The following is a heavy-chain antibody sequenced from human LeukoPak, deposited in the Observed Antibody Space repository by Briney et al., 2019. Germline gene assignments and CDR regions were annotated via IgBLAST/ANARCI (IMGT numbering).Heavy chain of an antibody. CDR1: GYSFTSYW. CDR3: ASPYGGYCSNTSCYNTNDAFDI. D-gene: IGHD2-2*01. Sequence: GESLRISCKGSGYSFTSYWIGWVRQMPGKGLEWMGIIYPGDSDTRYSPSFQGQVTISADKSISTAYLQWSSLKASDTAMYYCASPYGGYCSNTSCYNTNDAFDIWGQGTMVTVSS. J-gene: IGHJ3*02. CDR2: IYPGDSDT. V-gene: IGHV5-51*01.